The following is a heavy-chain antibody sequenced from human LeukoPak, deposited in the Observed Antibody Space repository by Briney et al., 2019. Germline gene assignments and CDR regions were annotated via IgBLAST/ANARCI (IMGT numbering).Heavy chain of an antibody. D-gene: IGHD3-9*01. CDR3: ARGLNRDPLPKNYDILTGYYQANWFDP. J-gene: IGHJ5*02. CDR1: GYTFTSYD. CDR2: MNPNSGNT. Sequence: ASVKVSCKASGYTFTSYDINWVRQATGQGLEWMGWMNPNSGNTGYAQKFQGRVTMTRNTSISTAYMELSSLRSEDTAVYYCARGLNRDPLPKNYDILTGYYQANWFDPWGQGTLVTVSS. V-gene: IGHV1-8*01.